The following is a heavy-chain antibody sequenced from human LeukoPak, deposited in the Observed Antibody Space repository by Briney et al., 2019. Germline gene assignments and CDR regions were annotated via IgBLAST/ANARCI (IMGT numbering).Heavy chain of an antibody. J-gene: IGHJ6*03. V-gene: IGHV1-24*01. CDR1: GYTLTELS. D-gene: IGHD2-2*01. CDR2: FDPEDGET. CDR3: AVRERDIVVVPAAIRSARAGGGYYYMDV. Sequence: ASVKVSCKVSGYTLTELSMHWVRQAPGKGLEWMGGFDPEDGETIYAQKFQGRVTMTEDTSTDTAYMELSSLRSEDTAVYYCAVRERDIVVVPAAIRSARAGGGYYYMDVWGKGTTVTVSS.